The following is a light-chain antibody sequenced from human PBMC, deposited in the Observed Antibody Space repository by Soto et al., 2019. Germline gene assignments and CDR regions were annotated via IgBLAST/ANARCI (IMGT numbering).Light chain of an antibody. Sequence: QSVLTQPPSASGTPGQRVTISCFGSSSNIGSNFVYWYQQLPGTAPKLLIFGNINRPSGVPDRFSGSKSGTSASLAITGLQAEDEGDYYCQSYDSTLSARYVFGTGTKLTVL. CDR1: SSNIGSNF. CDR2: GNI. V-gene: IGLV1-40*01. CDR3: QSYDSTLSARYV. J-gene: IGLJ1*01.